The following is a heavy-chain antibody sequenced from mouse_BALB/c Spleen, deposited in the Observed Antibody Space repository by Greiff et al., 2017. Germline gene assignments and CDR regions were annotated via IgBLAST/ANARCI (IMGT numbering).Heavy chain of an antibody. CDR3: ARDLGYLFDY. D-gene: IGHD3-1*01. V-gene: IGHV2-9*02. CDR2: IWAGGST. CDR1: GFSLTSYG. Sequence: VKLMESGPGLVAPSQSLSITCTVSGFSLTSYGVHWVRQPPGKGLEWLGVIWAGGSTNYNSALMSRLSISKDNSKSQVFLKMNNLQTDDTAMYYCARDLGYLFDYWGQGTPLTVSS. J-gene: IGHJ2*01.